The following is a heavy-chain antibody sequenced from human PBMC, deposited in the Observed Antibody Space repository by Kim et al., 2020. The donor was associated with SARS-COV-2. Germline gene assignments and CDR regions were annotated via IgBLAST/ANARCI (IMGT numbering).Heavy chain of an antibody. CDR3: TRMVGGSSLWDY. V-gene: IGHV4-39*01. Sequence: YYNTYLKSRLTLSVDTSKNLCSLKLSSVTAADTAVYYCTRMVGGSSLWDYWGQGTLVTVSS. D-gene: IGHD1-26*01. J-gene: IGHJ4*02.